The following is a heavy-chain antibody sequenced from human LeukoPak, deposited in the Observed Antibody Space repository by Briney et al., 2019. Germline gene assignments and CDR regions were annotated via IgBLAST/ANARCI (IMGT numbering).Heavy chain of an antibody. CDR2: IYTSGST. Sequence: SETLSLTCTVSGGSISSYYWSWIRQPARKGLEWIGRIYTSGSTNYNPSLKSRVTMSIDTSKNQFSLKLSSVTAAGTAVYYCARGASVQLYYGMDVWGQGTTVTVSS. V-gene: IGHV4-4*07. CDR1: GGSISSYY. D-gene: IGHD5-18*01. CDR3: ARGASVQLYYGMDV. J-gene: IGHJ6*02.